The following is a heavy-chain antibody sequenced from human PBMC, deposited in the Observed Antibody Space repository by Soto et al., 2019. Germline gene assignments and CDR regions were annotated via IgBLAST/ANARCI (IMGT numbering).Heavy chain of an antibody. J-gene: IGHJ6*02. D-gene: IGHD2-15*01. Sequence: GESLKISCKGSGYSFTTYWIGWVRQMPGKGLEWMGIIYTGDSDTRYSPSFQGQVTISADKSISTAYLQWSSLKASDTAMYYCARLKGWDYYYYGMDVWGQGTTVTVSS. CDR2: IYTGDSDT. V-gene: IGHV5-51*01. CDR1: GYSFTTYW. CDR3: ARLKGWDYYYYGMDV.